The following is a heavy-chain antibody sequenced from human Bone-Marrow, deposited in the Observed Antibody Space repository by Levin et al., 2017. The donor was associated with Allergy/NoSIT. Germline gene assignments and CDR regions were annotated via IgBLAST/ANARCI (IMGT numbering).Heavy chain of an antibody. D-gene: IGHD3-10*01. J-gene: IGHJ6*02. CDR2: INPTDGDT. CDR1: GYMFSAYY. V-gene: IGHV1-2*02. Sequence: ASVKVSCKASGYMFSAYYIHWVRQAPGQGLEWIGWINPTDGDTKYADLFQGRVVLASVTSTSTASMQLNSLRSDDTAVYYCARGGSGTYPNYFHYGLDVWGQGTTVAVAS. CDR3: ARGGSGTYPNYFHYGLDV.